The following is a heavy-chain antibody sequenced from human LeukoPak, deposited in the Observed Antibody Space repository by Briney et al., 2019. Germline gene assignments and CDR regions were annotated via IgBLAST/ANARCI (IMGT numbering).Heavy chain of an antibody. CDR2: IYYSGRT. CDR1: GGSISSYY. V-gene: IGHV4-39*01. Sequence: PSETLSLTCTVSGGSISSYYWDWIRQPPGKGLEWIGTIYYSGRTYYSPSLNSRVTMSVDTSSNQFSLNLRSVTAADTAVYYCARRRYYDGSGYLEWGQGTLLSVSS. D-gene: IGHD3-22*01. CDR3: ARRRYYDGSGYLE. J-gene: IGHJ1*01.